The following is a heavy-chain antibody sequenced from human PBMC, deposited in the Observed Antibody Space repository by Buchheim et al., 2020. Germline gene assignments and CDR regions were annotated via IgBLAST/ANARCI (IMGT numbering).Heavy chain of an antibody. CDR3: AREKGRAVAGDYYYYYGMDV. Sequence: EVQLVESGGGLVQPGGSLRLSCAASGFTFSSYSMNWVRQAPGKGLEWVSYISSSSSTIYYADSVKGRFTISRHNAKHSLYLQMNSLRDEDTAVYYCAREKGRAVAGDYYYYYGMDVWGQGTT. V-gene: IGHV3-48*02. CDR2: ISSSSSTI. D-gene: IGHD6-19*01. J-gene: IGHJ6*02. CDR1: GFTFSSYS.